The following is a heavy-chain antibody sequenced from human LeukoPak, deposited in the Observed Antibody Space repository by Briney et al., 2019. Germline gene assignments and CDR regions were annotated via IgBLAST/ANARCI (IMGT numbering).Heavy chain of an antibody. CDR1: GFSFSSYS. CDR2: ISGDGNAK. D-gene: IGHD2/OR15-2a*01. Sequence: GGSLRLSCAASGFSFSSYSINWVRQAQGKGLEWVSYISGDGNAKQYTDSVKGRFTISRDNAKNALYLQMNSLRAEDTAVYFCARDYVYAFDYWGQGTLVTVSS. V-gene: IGHV3-48*01. CDR3: ARDYVYAFDY. J-gene: IGHJ4*02.